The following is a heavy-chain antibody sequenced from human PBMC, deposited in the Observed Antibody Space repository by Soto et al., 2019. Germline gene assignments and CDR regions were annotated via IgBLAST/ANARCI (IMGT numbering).Heavy chain of an antibody. D-gene: IGHD3-16*01. CDR2: ISGSGITT. V-gene: IGHV3-23*01. CDR1: GFSFSNFA. Sequence: GGSLRLSCAASGFSFSNFAMSWVHQVPGKGLEWVSAISGSGITTNYADPVKGRFTISRDNSKNTLYLQVDNLRAEDTAVYYCAKDYEGPLVFDHWGQGSLV. CDR3: AKDYEGPLVFDH. J-gene: IGHJ4*02.